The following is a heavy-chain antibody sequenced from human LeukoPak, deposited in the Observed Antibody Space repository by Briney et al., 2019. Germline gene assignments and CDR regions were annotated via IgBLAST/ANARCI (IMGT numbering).Heavy chain of an antibody. CDR2: IFHGRT. V-gene: IGHV4-30-4*01. CDR3: ASAVDYYYDSSGFRY. D-gene: IGHD3-22*01. J-gene: IGHJ4*02. CDR1: GASVSSTEYY. Sequence: KASETLSLTCTVSGASVSSTEYYWSWVRQPPGKGLEWIGYIFHGRTFYSPSLKSRAAISVDTSKNQFTLRLTSVTAADTAVYFCASAVDYYYDSSGFRYWGQGTLVPVSS.